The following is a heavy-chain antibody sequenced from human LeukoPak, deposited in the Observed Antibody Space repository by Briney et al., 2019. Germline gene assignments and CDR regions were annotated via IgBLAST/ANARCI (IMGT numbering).Heavy chain of an antibody. CDR2: ISSSSSYI. CDR3: AREGDIVVVVAAPDY. CDR1: GLTFSSHS. D-gene: IGHD2-15*01. V-gene: IGHV3-21*01. J-gene: IGHJ4*02. Sequence: PGGSLRLSCAASGLTFSSHSMNWVRQAPGKGLEWVSSISSSSSYIYYADSVKGRFTISRDNAKNSLYLQMNSLRAEDTAVYYCAREGDIVVVVAAPDYWGQGTLVTVSS.